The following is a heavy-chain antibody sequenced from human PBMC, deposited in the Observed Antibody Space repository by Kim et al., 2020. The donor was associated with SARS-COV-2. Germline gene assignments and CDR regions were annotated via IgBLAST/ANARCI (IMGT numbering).Heavy chain of an antibody. CDR1: GYSFTSYW. D-gene: IGHD3-22*01. CDR3: ARGYYDSSGYYYIRDAFDI. J-gene: IGHJ3*02. Sequence: GESLKISCKGSGYSFTSYWIGWVRQMPGKGLEWMGIIYPGDSDTRYSPSFQGQVTISADKSISTAYLQWSSLKASDTAMYYCARGYYDSSGYYYIRDAFDIWGQGTMVTVSS. CDR2: IYPGDSDT. V-gene: IGHV5-51*01.